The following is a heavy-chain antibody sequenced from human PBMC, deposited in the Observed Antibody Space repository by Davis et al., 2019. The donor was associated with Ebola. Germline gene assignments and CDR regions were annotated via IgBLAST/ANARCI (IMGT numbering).Heavy chain of an antibody. D-gene: IGHD3-16*01. J-gene: IGHJ4*02. CDR2: IYYSGST. V-gene: IGHV4-59*12. CDR1: GGSFSGYY. CDR3: ASGGTDY. Sequence: MPGGSLRLSCAVYGGSFSGYYWSWIRQPPGKGLEWIGYIYYSGSTNYNPSLKSRVTISVDTSKNQFSLKLSSVTAADTAVYYCASGGTDYWGQGTLVTVSS.